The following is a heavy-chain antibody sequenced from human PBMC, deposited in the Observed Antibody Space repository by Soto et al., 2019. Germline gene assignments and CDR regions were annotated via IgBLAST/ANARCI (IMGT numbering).Heavy chain of an antibody. D-gene: IGHD5-18*01. CDR1: GGTLSNYA. CDR2: IIPSFDTA. V-gene: IGHV1-69*15. Sequence: QVQLVQSGAEVKKPGSSVKVSCKTSGGTLSNYAISWLRQAPGQGPEWMGSIIPSFDTANYAQKFQGRVTITADESTSTVYMDLSSLRSEDTDGYDCAREGVDSDVVTFCDYWGQGTLVTVSS. J-gene: IGHJ4*02. CDR3: AREGVDSDVVTFCDY.